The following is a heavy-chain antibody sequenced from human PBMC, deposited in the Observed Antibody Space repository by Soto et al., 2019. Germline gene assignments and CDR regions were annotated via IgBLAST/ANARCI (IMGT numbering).Heavy chain of an antibody. D-gene: IGHD6-19*01. V-gene: IGHV1-69*01. CDR3: AKVRYSSPMGYYYGMDV. J-gene: IGHJ6*02. CDR2: IIPIFGTA. CDR1: GVTFSKFI. Sequence: QVQLEQSGGEVKKPGSSVKVSCKASGVTFSKFIMTWVRQAPGLGVEGVGGIIPIFGTANYPQKFQGRVTITADESPSTSYLEVSNLRSEDPAVYSCAKVRYSSPMGYYYGMDVWGQGTAVTVSS.